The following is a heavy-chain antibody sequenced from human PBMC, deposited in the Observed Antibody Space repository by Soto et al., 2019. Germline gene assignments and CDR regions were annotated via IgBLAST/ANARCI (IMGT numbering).Heavy chain of an antibody. J-gene: IGHJ4*02. V-gene: IGHV4-39*01. Sequence: SETLSLTCTVSGGSISSSSYYWGWIRQPPGKGLEWIGSIYYSGSTYYNPSLKSRVTISVDTSKNQFSLKLSSVTAADTAVYYCARLGVGATRIQFDYWGQGTLVTVSS. D-gene: IGHD1-26*01. CDR3: ARLGVGATRIQFDY. CDR2: IYYSGST. CDR1: GGSISSSSYY.